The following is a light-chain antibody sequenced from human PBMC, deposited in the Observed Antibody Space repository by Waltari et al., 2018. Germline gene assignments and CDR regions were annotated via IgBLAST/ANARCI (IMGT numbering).Light chain of an antibody. CDR3: SSQTLDGLVL. Sequence: QSALTQPASVSGSPGQSITISCSGVGSAGGASDYVPWHQHHPGKAPQVIIYDVTNRPSGVSDRFSASKSANTASLTISRLQPEDEADYYCSSQTLDGLVLFGGGTRLTVL. V-gene: IGLV2-14*03. CDR1: GSAGGASDY. J-gene: IGLJ2*01. CDR2: DVT.